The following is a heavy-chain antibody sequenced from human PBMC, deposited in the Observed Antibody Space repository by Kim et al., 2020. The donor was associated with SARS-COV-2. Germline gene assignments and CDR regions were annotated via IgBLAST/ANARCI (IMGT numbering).Heavy chain of an antibody. CDR3: AREVGTTRVDYYGMDV. V-gene: IGHV3-7*01. CDR1: GFTFSSYW. Sequence: GGSLRLSCAASGFTFSSYWMSWVRQAPGKGLEWVANIKQDGSEKYYVDSVKGRFTISRDNAKNSLYLQMNSLRAEDTAVYYCAREVGTTRVDYYGMDVWGQGTTVTVSS. CDR2: IKQDGSEK. J-gene: IGHJ6*02. D-gene: IGHD1-1*01.